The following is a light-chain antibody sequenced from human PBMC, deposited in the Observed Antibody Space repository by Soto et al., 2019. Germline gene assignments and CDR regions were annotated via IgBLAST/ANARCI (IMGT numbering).Light chain of an antibody. Sequence: ESVLTQSPATLSLSPGERATLSCRASPSVSNSLAWYQHKPGQAPRLLIYDAFNRATGVPTRFSGSGSGTDFTLTISSLEPEDFAVYYCQKYNSAPRTFGQGTKVDIK. CDR1: PSVSNS. CDR2: DAF. V-gene: IGKV3-11*01. CDR3: QKYNSAPRT. J-gene: IGKJ1*01.